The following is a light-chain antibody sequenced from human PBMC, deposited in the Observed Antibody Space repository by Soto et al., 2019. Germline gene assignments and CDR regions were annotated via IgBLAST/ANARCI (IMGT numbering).Light chain of an antibody. CDR3: QKYNGAPLT. CDR1: QGISIY. V-gene: IGKV1-27*01. Sequence: DIQKTQSPSSLSASVGDRVTIACRASQGISIYLAWYQQKPGKVPQLLIYDASTLQSGVPSRFSGSGSGTDFTLTISGLQPEDVATYYCQKYNGAPLTFGGGTKVEIK. J-gene: IGKJ4*01. CDR2: DAS.